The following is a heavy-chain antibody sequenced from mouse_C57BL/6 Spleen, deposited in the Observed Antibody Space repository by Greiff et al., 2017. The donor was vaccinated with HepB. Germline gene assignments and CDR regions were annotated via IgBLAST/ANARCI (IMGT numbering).Heavy chain of an antibody. CDR3: AIIEFYYYGSSYSGFDY. J-gene: IGHJ2*01. CDR1: GYTFTSYW. V-gene: IGHV1-72*01. D-gene: IGHD1-1*01. Sequence: QVQLQQPGAELVKPGASVKLSCKASGYTFTSYWMHCVKQRPGRGLEWIGRIDPNSGGTKYNEKFKSKATPTVDKPSSTAYMQLSSLTSEDSALYSCAIIEFYYYGSSYSGFDYWGQGTTLTVSS. CDR2: IDPNSGGT.